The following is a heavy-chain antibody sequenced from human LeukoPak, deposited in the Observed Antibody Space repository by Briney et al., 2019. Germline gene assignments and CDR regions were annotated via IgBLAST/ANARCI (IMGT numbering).Heavy chain of an antibody. J-gene: IGHJ4*02. CDR2: IYYSGST. Sequence: SETLSLTCSVSGGSISSDDYCWNWIRQHPGKGLEWIGYIYYSGSTYYNPSLKSRVALSVDTSKNQFSLKLSSVTAADTAVYYCARSIYNWNDGLFDYWGQGTLVTVSS. CDR3: ARSIYNWNDGLFDY. V-gene: IGHV4-31*03. CDR1: GGSISSDDYC. D-gene: IGHD1-20*01.